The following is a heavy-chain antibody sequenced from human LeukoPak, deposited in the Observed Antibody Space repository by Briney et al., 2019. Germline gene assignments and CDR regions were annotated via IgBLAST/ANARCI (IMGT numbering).Heavy chain of an antibody. CDR3: TRGSGSYEFDY. D-gene: IGHD1-26*01. CDR1: EFTFSGSA. J-gene: IGHJ4*02. Sequence: GGSLRLSCAASEFTFSGSAMHWVRQASGKGLEWVGRIRSKANSYATAYAASVKGRFTISRDDSKNTAYLQMNSLKTEDTAVYYCTRGSGSYEFDYWGQGTLVTISS. CDR2: IRSKANSYAT. V-gene: IGHV3-73*01.